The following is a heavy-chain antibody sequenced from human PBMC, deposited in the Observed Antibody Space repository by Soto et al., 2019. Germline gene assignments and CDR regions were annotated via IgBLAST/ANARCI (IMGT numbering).Heavy chain of an antibody. D-gene: IGHD2-21*02. Sequence: ASVKVSCKASGYTFTSYAMHWVRQAPGQRLERMGWINAGNGNTKYSQKFQGRVTITRDTSASTAYMELSSLRFEDTALYYCARSIVVVTALDYWGQGTLVTVSS. CDR3: ARSIVVVTALDY. V-gene: IGHV1-3*01. CDR2: INAGNGNT. J-gene: IGHJ4*02. CDR1: GYTFTSYA.